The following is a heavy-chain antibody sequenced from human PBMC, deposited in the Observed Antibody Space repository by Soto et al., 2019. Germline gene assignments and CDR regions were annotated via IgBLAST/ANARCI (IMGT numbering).Heavy chain of an antibody. CDR2: IIPIFGTA. Sequence: QVQLVQSGAEVKKPGSSVKVSCKASGGTFSSYAISWVRQAPGQGLEWMGGIIPIFGTANYAQKFQGRGTITADESTSTAYIELSSLRSEDTAVYYCARDQVEMATNWYFDLWGRGTLVTVSS. D-gene: IGHD5-12*01. J-gene: IGHJ2*01. CDR3: ARDQVEMATNWYFDL. CDR1: GGTFSSYA. V-gene: IGHV1-69*01.